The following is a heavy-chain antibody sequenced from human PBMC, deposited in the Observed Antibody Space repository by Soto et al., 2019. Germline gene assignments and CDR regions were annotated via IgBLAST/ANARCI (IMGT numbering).Heavy chain of an antibody. Sequence: EVQLVESGGGLVQPGGSLRLSCSASGFTFSIYAIHWVRQAPGKGLEYVSTISPNGDSTYYADSVKGRFAISRDNSKNTLYLQMSSLRAEDTAVYYCVKGEYYYDSGAYYPFDYWGQGTLVTVSS. D-gene: IGHD3-22*01. J-gene: IGHJ4*02. CDR1: GFTFSIYA. V-gene: IGHV3-64D*06. CDR3: VKGEYYYDSGAYYPFDY. CDR2: ISPNGDST.